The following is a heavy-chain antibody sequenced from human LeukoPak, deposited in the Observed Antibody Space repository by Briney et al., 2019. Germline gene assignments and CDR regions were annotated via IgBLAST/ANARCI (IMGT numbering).Heavy chain of an antibody. CDR3: ARDEVGATTEFDY. Sequence: GGTLRLSCVASGFTFSSYEMNWVRQAPGKGLEWVSYISRSGTTTFYADSVKGRFTISRDNAKNSLYLQMNSLRAEDSAVYYCARDEVGATTEFDYWGQGTLVTVSS. D-gene: IGHD1-26*01. CDR2: ISRSGTTT. CDR1: GFTFSSYE. J-gene: IGHJ4*02. V-gene: IGHV3-48*03.